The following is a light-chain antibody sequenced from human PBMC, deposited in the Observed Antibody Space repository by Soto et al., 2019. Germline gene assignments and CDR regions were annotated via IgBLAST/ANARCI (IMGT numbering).Light chain of an antibody. J-gene: IGKJ4*01. V-gene: IGKV3-11*01. CDR3: QQRSRT. Sequence: EIVLTQSPATLSLSPGETATLSCRASESVSRYVAWYQQKPGQAPRLLIYDASNRATGIPTRFSGSGSGTDFTLTISCLEPDDFAVYYCQQRSRTFGGGTKVEI. CDR2: DAS. CDR1: ESVSRY.